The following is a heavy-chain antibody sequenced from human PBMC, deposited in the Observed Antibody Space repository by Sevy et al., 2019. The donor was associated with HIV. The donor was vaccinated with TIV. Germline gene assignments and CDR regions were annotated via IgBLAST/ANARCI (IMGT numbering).Heavy chain of an antibody. CDR2: VHYSGRT. J-gene: IGHJ4*02. V-gene: IGHV4-39*01. CDR3: ARNFDY. Sequence: SETLYLTCTVSGGSISSGNYLWSWIRQTPGKGLEWIGTVHYSGRTYYNPSLKSRVTISEDTSKNQFALNLNSVTAADTAVYFCARNFDYWGQGTLVTVSS. CDR1: GGSISSGNYL.